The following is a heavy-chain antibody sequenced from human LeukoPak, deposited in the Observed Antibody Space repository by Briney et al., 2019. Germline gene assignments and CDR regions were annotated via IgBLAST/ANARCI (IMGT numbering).Heavy chain of an antibody. CDR3: ARTRYSYGFDY. Sequence: SETLSLTCTVSGGSISSSSYYWSWIRQPPGKGLEWIGEINHSGSTNYNPSLKSRVTISVDTSKNQFSLKLSSVTAADTAVYYCARTRYSYGFDYWGQGTLVTVSS. CDR2: INHSGST. CDR1: GGSISSSSYY. J-gene: IGHJ4*02. D-gene: IGHD5-18*01. V-gene: IGHV4-39*07.